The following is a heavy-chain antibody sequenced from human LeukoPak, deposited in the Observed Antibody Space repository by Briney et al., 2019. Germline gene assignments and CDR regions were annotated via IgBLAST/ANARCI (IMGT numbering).Heavy chain of an antibody. Sequence: PSQTLSLTCTVSGGSISSGSYYWSWIRQPAGKGLEWIGRIYTSGSTNYNPSLKSRVTISVDTSKNQFSLKLSSVTAADTAVYYCARHFRYCRGGDCLLFDYWGQGTLVTVSS. CDR2: IYTSGST. V-gene: IGHV4-61*02. CDR3: ARHFRYCRGGDCLLFDY. J-gene: IGHJ4*02. CDR1: GGSISSGSYY. D-gene: IGHD2-21*02.